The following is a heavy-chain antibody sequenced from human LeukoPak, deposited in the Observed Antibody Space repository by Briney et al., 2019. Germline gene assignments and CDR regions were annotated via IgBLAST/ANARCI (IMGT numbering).Heavy chain of an antibody. D-gene: IGHD6-13*01. J-gene: IGHJ4*02. V-gene: IGHV4-39*01. Sequence: SETLSLTCTVSGGSISSSSYYWGWIRQPPGKGLEWIGSIYYSGSTYYNPSLKSRVTISVDTSKNQFSLKLSSVTAADTAVYYCARHEVQQLAFDYWGQGTLVTVSS. CDR1: GGSISSSSYY. CDR2: IYYSGST. CDR3: ARHEVQQLAFDY.